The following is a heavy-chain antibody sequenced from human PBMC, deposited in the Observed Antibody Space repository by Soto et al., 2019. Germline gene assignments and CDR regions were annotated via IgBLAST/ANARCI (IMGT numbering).Heavy chain of an antibody. CDR2: ISYDGSNK. D-gene: IGHD3-22*01. V-gene: IGHV3-30*18. Sequence: QVQLVESGGGVVQPGRSLRLSCAASGFTFSSYGMHWVRQAPGTGLEWVAVISYDGSNKYYADSVKGRFTISRDNSKNTLYLQMNSLRAEDTAVYYCAKGVLHYYDSSGYLYFDYWGQGTLVTVSS. J-gene: IGHJ4*02. CDR1: GFTFSSYG. CDR3: AKGVLHYYDSSGYLYFDY.